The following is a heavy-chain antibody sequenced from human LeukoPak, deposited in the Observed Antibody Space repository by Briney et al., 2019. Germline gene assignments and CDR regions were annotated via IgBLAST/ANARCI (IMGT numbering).Heavy chain of an antibody. D-gene: IGHD2-15*01. CDR2: ISYDGSNK. CDR1: GFTFSSYA. Sequence: GRSLRLSCAASGFTFSSYAMHWVRQAPGKGLEWVAVISYDGSNKYYADPVKGRFTISRDNSKNTLYLQMNSLRAEDTAVYYCARDYCSGGSCIQLYYWGQGTLVTVSS. CDR3: ARDYCSGGSCIQLYY. J-gene: IGHJ4*02. V-gene: IGHV3-30-3*01.